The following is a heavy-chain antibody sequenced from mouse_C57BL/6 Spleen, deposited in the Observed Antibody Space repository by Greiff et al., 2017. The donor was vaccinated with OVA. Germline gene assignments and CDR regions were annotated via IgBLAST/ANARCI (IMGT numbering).Heavy chain of an antibody. CDR1: GFTFSSYA. CDR2: ISDGGSYT. D-gene: IGHD2-3*01. Sequence: DVKLVESGGGLVKPGGSLKLSCAASGFTFSSYAMSWVRQTQEKRLEWVATISDGGSYTYYPDNVKGRFTISRDNAKNNLYLQMSHLKSEDTAMYYCAREGPIYDGYHFDYWGQGTTLTVSS. CDR3: AREGPIYDGYHFDY. J-gene: IGHJ2*01. V-gene: IGHV5-4*01.